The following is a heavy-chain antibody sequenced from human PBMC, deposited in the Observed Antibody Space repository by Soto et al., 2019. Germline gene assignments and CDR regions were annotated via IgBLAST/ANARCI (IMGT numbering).Heavy chain of an antibody. CDR2: IYHSGST. CDR3: ARHTYSGYGPRLYYYYYYMDV. Sequence: SETLSLTCAVSGGSISSSNWWSWVRQPPGKGLEWIGEIYHSGSTNYNPSLKSRVTISVDKSKNQFSLKLSSVTAADTAVYYCARHTYSGYGPRLYYYYYYMDVWGKGTTVTVSS. CDR1: GGSISSSNW. J-gene: IGHJ6*03. V-gene: IGHV4-4*02. D-gene: IGHD5-12*01.